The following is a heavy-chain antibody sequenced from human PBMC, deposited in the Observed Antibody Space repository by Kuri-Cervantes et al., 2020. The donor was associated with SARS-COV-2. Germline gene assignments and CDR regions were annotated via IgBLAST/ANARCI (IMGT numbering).Heavy chain of an antibody. J-gene: IGHJ4*02. CDR1: GFTFSDYY. CDR3: ARDLLNYYDSSGCGY. D-gene: IGHD3-22*01. V-gene: IGHV3-11*01. Sequence: GGSLRLSCAASGFTFSDYYMSWIRQAPGKGLEWVSYISSSGSTIYYADSVKGRFTISRDNAKNSLYLQMNSLRAEDTAVYYCARDLLNYYDSSGCGYWGQGTLVTVSS. CDR2: ISSSGSTI.